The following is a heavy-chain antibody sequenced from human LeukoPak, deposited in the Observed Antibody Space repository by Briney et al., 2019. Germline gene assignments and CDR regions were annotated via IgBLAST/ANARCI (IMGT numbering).Heavy chain of an antibody. CDR2: INTNTGNP. V-gene: IGHV7-4-1*02. CDR3: ARDFYSGWLSLRYYYGMDV. D-gene: IGHD6-19*01. Sequence: ASVKVSCKASGYTFTSYAMNWVRQAPGQGLEWMGWINTNTGNPTYAQGFTGRFVFSLDTSVSTAYLQISSLKAEDTAVYYCARDFYSGWLSLRYYYGMDVWGQGTTVTVSS. CDR1: GYTFTSYA. J-gene: IGHJ6*02.